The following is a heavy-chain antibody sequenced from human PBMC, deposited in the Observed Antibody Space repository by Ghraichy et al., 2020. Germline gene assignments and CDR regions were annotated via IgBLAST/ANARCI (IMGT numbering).Heavy chain of an antibody. CDR2: IYYSGSA. CDR3: AREVAGTGYLAP. CDR1: GGSLGNYY. Sequence: SETLSLTCTVSGGSLGNYYWSWIRQSPGKGLEWLGYIYYSGSATYNPSLKSRLTMSVDRSRNQFSLKLTAVTAADTAIYYCAREVAGTGYLAPWGPGTLVTVSS. V-gene: IGHV4-59*01. D-gene: IGHD6-19*01. J-gene: IGHJ5*02.